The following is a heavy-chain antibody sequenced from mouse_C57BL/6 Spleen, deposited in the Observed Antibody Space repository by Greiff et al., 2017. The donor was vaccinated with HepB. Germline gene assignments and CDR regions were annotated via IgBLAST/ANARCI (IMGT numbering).Heavy chain of an antibody. V-gene: IGHV2-6-1*01. CDR3: ARQGDSSGYRYAMDY. D-gene: IGHD3-2*02. CDR2: IWSDGST. J-gene: IGHJ4*01. Sequence: VQLQESGPGLVAPSQSLSITCTVSGFSLTSYGVHWVRQPPGKGLEWLVVIWSDGSTTYNSALKSRLSISKDNSNSQVFLKMNRLQTDDTAMYYWARQGDSSGYRYAMDYWGQGTSVTVSS. CDR1: GFSLTSYG.